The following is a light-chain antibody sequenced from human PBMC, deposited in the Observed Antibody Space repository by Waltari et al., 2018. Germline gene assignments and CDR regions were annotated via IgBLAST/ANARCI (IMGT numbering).Light chain of an antibody. V-gene: IGLV2-14*03. CDR3: SSYTSSSTLV. CDR1: SSDVGGYNY. CDR2: DVS. Sequence: QSALTQPASVSGSPGQLITISCTGTSSDVGGYNYVSWYQQHPGKAPKLMIYDVSNRPSGVSNRVSGSKSGNTASLTISGLQAEDEADYYCSSYTSSSTLVFGGGTKLTVL. J-gene: IGLJ2*01.